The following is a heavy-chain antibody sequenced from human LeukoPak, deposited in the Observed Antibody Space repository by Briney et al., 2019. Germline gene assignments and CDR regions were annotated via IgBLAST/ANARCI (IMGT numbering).Heavy chain of an antibody. Sequence: GGSLRLSCAASGFTFSSYSMNWVRQAPGKGLEWVSSISSSSSYIYYADSVKGRFTISRDNAKNSLYLQMNSLRAEDTAVYYCARDSAHCSGGSCYLPPTGHNNWGQGTLVTVSS. V-gene: IGHV3-21*01. CDR1: GFTFSSYS. CDR3: ARDSAHCSGGSCYLPPTGHNN. CDR2: ISSSSSYI. J-gene: IGHJ4*02. D-gene: IGHD2-15*01.